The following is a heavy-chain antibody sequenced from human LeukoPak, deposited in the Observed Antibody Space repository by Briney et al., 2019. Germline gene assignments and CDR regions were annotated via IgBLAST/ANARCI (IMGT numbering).Heavy chain of an antibody. CDR2: IYYSGST. D-gene: IGHD3-22*01. J-gene: IGHJ3*02. CDR1: GGSISSSSYY. V-gene: IGHV4-39*02. CDR3: AGARSGAFDI. Sequence: SETLSLTCTVSGGSISSSSYYWGWIRQPPGKGLEWIGSIYYSGSTYYNPSLKSRVTISVDTSKNQFSLKLSSVTAADTAVYYCAGARSGAFDIWGQGTMVTVSS.